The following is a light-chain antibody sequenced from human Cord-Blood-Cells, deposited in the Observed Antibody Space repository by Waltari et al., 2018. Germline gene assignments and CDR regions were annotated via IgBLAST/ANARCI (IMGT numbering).Light chain of an antibody. CDR3: QAWESSAMV. CDR2: QDS. Sequence: SYELTQPPSVSVSPGQTASITCSGDKLGDKYACWYQQKPGQSPEVVIYQDSKRPSGIPERFSGSTSGNTATLTISGTQAMDEADYYSQAWESSAMVFGGGSRLSRL. J-gene: IGLJ2*01. V-gene: IGLV3-1*01. CDR1: KLGDKY.